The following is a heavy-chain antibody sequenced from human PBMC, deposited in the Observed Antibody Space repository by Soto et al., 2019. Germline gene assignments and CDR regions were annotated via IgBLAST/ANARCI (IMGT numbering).Heavy chain of an antibody. V-gene: IGHV4-39*01. CDR2: IYYSGST. J-gene: IGHJ4*02. CDR3: ARVYSSSYLKGGFDY. Sequence: SETLSLTCTVSGGSISSSSYYWGWIRQPPGKGLEWIGSIYYSGSTYYNPSLKSRVTISVDTSKNQFSLKLSSVTAADTAVYYCARVYSSSYLKGGFDYWGQGTLVTVSS. CDR1: GGSISSSSYY. D-gene: IGHD6-6*01.